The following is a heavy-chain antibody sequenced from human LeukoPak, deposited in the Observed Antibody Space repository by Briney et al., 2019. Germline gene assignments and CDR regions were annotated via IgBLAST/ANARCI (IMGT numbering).Heavy chain of an antibody. V-gene: IGHV3-11*01. D-gene: IGHD3-22*01. CDR2: ISSSGGTI. Sequence: GGSLRLSCAASGFTFSDYYMSWIRQAPGKGLEWVSYISSSGGTIYYADSVKGRFTISRDNAKNSLYLQMNSLRAEDTAVYYCAREVGYYYDSSGYLDYWGQGTLVTVSS. J-gene: IGHJ4*02. CDR1: GFTFSDYY. CDR3: AREVGYYYDSSGYLDY.